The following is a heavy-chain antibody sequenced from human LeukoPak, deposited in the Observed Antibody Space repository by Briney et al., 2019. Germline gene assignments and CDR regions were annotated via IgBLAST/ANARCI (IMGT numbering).Heavy chain of an antibody. CDR1: GYTFTIYG. D-gene: IGHD7-27*01. J-gene: IGHJ4*02. Sequence: ASVTVSCKASGYTFTIYGFNWVRQATGQRPEWMGWMSPNSGDTGYAQKFQDRVTMTRNTSISTAYMELSSLRSDDTAVYYCARGPPNWGYDYWGPGTLVTVSS. CDR2: MSPNSGDT. CDR3: ARGPPNWGYDY. V-gene: IGHV1-8*01.